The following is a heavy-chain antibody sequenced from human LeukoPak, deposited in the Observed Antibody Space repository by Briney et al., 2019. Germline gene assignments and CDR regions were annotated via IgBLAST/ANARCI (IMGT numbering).Heavy chain of an antibody. Sequence: GGSLSLPCSASGFTFSSYAMHWVRQAPGKGLEYVSGISINGGSTDYADSVKGRFTISRDNSKNTVYLQMSSLRAEDTAVYYCVKESRVVRGVIMDAFDMWGQGTMVTVSS. V-gene: IGHV3-64D*06. CDR2: ISINGGST. D-gene: IGHD3-10*01. J-gene: IGHJ3*02. CDR1: GFTFSSYA. CDR3: VKESRVVRGVIMDAFDM.